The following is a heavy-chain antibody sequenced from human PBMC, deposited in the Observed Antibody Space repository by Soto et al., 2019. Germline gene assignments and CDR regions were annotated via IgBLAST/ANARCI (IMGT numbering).Heavy chain of an antibody. CDR2: INHSGST. Sequence: TSETLSLTCAVCGGSFSGYYWSWIRQPPGKGLEWIGEINHSGSTNYNPSLKSRVTISVDTSKNQFSLKLSSVTAADTAVYYCARGHLGLAGKVYYYYGMDVWGQGTTVTVSS. CDR1: GGSFSGYY. V-gene: IGHV4-34*01. D-gene: IGHD6-19*01. CDR3: ARGHLGLAGKVYYYYGMDV. J-gene: IGHJ6*02.